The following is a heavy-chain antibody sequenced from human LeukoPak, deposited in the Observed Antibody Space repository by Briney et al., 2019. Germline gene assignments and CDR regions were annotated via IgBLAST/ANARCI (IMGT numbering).Heavy chain of an antibody. V-gene: IGHV1-3*04. CDR2: MNTGNGDT. J-gene: IGHJ4*02. Sequence: ASVKVSCKASGYTFTSYDINWVRQATGQGLEWMGWMNTGNGDTRYSQTFQGRVTITRDTSASTAYMELSSLRPEDTAMYYCARDMGSGSLHYWGQGTLVTVSS. D-gene: IGHD1-26*01. CDR1: GYTFTSYD. CDR3: ARDMGSGSLHY.